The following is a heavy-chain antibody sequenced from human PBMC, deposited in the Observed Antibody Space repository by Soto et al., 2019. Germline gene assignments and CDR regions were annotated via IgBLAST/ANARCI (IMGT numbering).Heavy chain of an antibody. Sequence: QVQLQESGPGLVKPSQTLSLTCTVSGGSISSGDYYWSWIRQPPGKGLEWIGYIYYSGSTYYNPSLKSRVTISVDTSKNQVALKRSSVTAADTAVYYCARDGAGYGDYAGYWGQGTLVTVSS. CDR1: GGSISSGDYY. CDR3: ARDGAGYGDYAGY. D-gene: IGHD4-17*01. V-gene: IGHV4-30-4*01. J-gene: IGHJ4*02. CDR2: IYYSGST.